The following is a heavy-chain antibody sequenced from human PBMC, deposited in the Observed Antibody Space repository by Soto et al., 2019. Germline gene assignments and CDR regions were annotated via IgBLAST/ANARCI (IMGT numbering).Heavy chain of an antibody. Sequence: QVQLVESGGGVVQPGRSLRLSCAASGFTFSSYAMHWVRQAPGKGLEWVAVISYDGSNKYYADSVKGRFTISRDNSKNTLYLQMNSLRAEDTALYYCARDRAYYYGSGSMYYYYGMDVWGQGTTVTVSS. CDR2: ISYDGSNK. CDR1: GFTFSSYA. V-gene: IGHV3-30-3*01. CDR3: ARDRAYYYGSGSMYYYYGMDV. D-gene: IGHD3-10*01. J-gene: IGHJ6*02.